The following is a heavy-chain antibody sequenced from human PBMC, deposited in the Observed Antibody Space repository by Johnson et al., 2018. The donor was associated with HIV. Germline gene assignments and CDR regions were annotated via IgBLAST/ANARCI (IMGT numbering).Heavy chain of an antibody. V-gene: IGHV3-74*02. Sequence: MLLVESGGGVVQPGRSLGLSCAASGFSFSSYAMHWVRQAPGKGLVWVSRITNVGSSTNYADSVKGRFTITRDNAKNTLYLQMSSLRAEDTAVYYCAATYDNCCGDDAGALENCGQGTKVTVSS. D-gene: IGHD3-10*01. CDR2: ITNVGSST. CDR1: GFSFSSYA. J-gene: IGHJ3*02. CDR3: AATYDNCCGDDAGALEN.